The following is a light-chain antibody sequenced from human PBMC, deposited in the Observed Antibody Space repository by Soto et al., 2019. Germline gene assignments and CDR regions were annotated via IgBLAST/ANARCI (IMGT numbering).Light chain of an antibody. CDR1: QDISNW. CDR3: QQYNTYPT. J-gene: IGKJ1*01. Sequence: DIQMTQSPSTLSASIGDRVTIACRASQDISNWLAWYQQKPGKAPKLLIFHASSLESGVPSRFSGSGSVTEFSLTISSLQSDDFATYYCQQYNTYPTFGQGTKVEIK. V-gene: IGKV1-5*01. CDR2: HAS.